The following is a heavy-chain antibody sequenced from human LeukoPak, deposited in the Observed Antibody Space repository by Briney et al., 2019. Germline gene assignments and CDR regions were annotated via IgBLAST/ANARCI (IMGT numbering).Heavy chain of an antibody. CDR3: ARRATMVRGVLDY. CDR1: GYKFRSYG. Sequence: ASVKVSCQASGYKFRSYGITWVRQAPGQGLEWMGWINPNSGGTNYAQKFQGRVTMTRDTSISTAYMELSRLRSDDTAVYYCARRATMVRGVLDYWGQGTLVTVSS. J-gene: IGHJ4*02. D-gene: IGHD3-10*01. CDR2: INPNSGGT. V-gene: IGHV1-2*02.